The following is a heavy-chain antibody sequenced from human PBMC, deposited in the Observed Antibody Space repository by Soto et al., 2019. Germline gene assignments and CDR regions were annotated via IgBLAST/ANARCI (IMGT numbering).Heavy chain of an antibody. CDR1: GFTFSSYS. D-gene: IGHD2-2*01. J-gene: IGHJ4*02. CDR3: ARDSYATNFDY. CDR2: ISSSSSYI. V-gene: IGHV3-21*01. Sequence: PGGSLRLSCAVSGFTFSSYSMNWVRLAPGKGLEWVSSISSSSSYIYYADSVKGRLTISRDNAKNSLYLQMNSLRAEDTDVYYFARDSYATNFDYWGPGTLVTVSS.